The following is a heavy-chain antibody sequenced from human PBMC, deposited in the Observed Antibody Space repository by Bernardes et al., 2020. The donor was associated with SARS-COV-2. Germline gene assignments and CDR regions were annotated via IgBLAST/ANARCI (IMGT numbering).Heavy chain of an antibody. CDR3: ARVSHDLSDTPYYYGMDV. J-gene: IGHJ6*02. CDR1: GYTFTTYG. CDR2: ISAYNGNT. Sequence: ASVKVSCKASGYTFTTYGISWVRQAPGQGLEWMGWISAYNGNTNYVQKFQGRVTMTTDTSTSTAYMELRSLRSDDTAVYYCARVSHDLSDTPYYYGMDVWGQGTTVTVPS. D-gene: IGHD3-22*01. V-gene: IGHV1-18*04.